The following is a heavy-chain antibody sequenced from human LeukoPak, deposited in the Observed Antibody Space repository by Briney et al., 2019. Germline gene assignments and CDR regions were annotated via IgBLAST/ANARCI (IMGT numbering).Heavy chain of an antibody. CDR2: IDTAGGA. J-gene: IGHJ5*02. D-gene: IGHD6-19*01. CDR3: ARAEAGTHWLDP. Sequence: GGSLRLSCAASGFTFSIYDMHWVRQVTGKGLEWVSGIDTAGGAYYPDSVKGRFTMSRENAKNSLHLQMNSLTAGDTAVYYCARAEAGTHWLDPWGQGTLVTVSS. CDR1: GFTFSIYD. V-gene: IGHV3-13*01.